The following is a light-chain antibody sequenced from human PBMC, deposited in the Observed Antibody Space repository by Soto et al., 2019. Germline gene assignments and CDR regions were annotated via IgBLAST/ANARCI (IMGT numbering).Light chain of an antibody. J-gene: IGKJ1*01. V-gene: IGKV3-20*01. Sequence: EIVLTQSPGTLSLSPGERATLSCRASQSVSSSFLAWYQQKPGQAPRLLIYGASSKATGIPDRFSGSGSGTDFTSTIGGLAPEDFPMHYCQQYDSSPWTFGQGTKVEIK. CDR2: GAS. CDR1: QSVSSSF. CDR3: QQYDSSPWT.